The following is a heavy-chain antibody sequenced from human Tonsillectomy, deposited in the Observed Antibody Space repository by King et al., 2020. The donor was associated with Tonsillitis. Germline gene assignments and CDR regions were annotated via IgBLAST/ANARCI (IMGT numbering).Heavy chain of an antibody. Sequence: QLQESGPGLVKPSETLSLTCTVSGGSISSYYWSWIRQPPGKGLEWIGYIYYSGSTNYNPSLKSRVPISVDTSKNQFSLKLSSVTAADTAVYYGARHEMDWFDPWGQGTLVSVSS. CDR3: ARHEMDWFDP. V-gene: IGHV4-59*08. J-gene: IGHJ5*02. CDR2: IYYSGST. D-gene: IGHD5-24*01. CDR1: GGSISSYY.